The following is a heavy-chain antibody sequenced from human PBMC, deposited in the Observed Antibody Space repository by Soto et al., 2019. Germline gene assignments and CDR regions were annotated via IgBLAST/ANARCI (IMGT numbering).Heavy chain of an antibody. D-gene: IGHD3-22*01. J-gene: IGHJ4*02. V-gene: IGHV4-59*01. CDR2: ISFTGTT. Sequence: PSETLSLTCTVSGGSIGGYYWNWIRQSPGEGLEWVGYISFTGTTKYNPSLRGRVTISLDTSKNQFSLILTSVTAADTAKYYCARSDSSGYSHWGQGILVTVSS. CDR3: ARSDSSGYSH. CDR1: GGSIGGYY.